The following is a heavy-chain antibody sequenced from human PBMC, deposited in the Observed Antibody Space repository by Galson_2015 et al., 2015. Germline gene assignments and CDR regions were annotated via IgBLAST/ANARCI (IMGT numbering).Heavy chain of an antibody. CDR1: GGSVSSGSYY. Sequence: ETLSLTCTVSGGSVSSGSYYWSWIRPPPGKGLEWIGYIYYSGSTNYNPSLKSRVTISVDTSKNQFSLKLSSVTAADTAVYYCAGGYYYDSSGYYSAPDYWGQGTLVTVSS. D-gene: IGHD3-22*01. V-gene: IGHV4-61*01. CDR2: IYYSGST. CDR3: AGGYYYDSSGYYSAPDY. J-gene: IGHJ4*02.